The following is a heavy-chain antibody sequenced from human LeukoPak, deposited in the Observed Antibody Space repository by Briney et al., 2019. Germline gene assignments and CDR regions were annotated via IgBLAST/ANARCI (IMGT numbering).Heavy chain of an antibody. CDR3: ARDGASPFSSSWGYYYYGMDV. CDR1: GYTLTELS. CDR2: FDPEDGET. D-gene: IGHD6-13*01. J-gene: IGHJ6*02. Sequence: ASVKVSCKVSGYTLTELSMHWVRQAPGKGLEWMGGFDPEDGETIYAQKFQGRVTMTEDTSTDTAYMELSSLRSEDTAVYYCARDGASPFSSSWGYYYYGMDVWGQGTTVTVSS. V-gene: IGHV1-24*01.